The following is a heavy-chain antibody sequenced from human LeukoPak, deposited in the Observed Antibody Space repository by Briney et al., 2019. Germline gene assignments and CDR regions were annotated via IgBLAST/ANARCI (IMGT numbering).Heavy chain of an antibody. J-gene: IGHJ4*02. CDR2: ISAYNGNT. V-gene: IGHV1-18*04. D-gene: IGHD2-2*01. Sequence: ASVNVSFTASGYTFTIYGISWVRQAPGQGLEWMGWISAYNGNTNYAQKLQGRVTMTTDTSTSTAYMELRSLRSDDTAVYYCARAGSIVVVPTPLDYWGQGTLVTVSS. CDR1: GYTFTIYG. CDR3: ARAGSIVVVPTPLDY.